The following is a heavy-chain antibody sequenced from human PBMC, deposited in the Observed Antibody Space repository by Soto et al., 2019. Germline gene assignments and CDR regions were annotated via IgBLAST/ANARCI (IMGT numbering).Heavy chain of an antibody. D-gene: IGHD6-19*01. J-gene: IGHJ3*02. Sequence: SETLSLTCTVSGGSISNKYWSWIRQPAGKGLEWIGRMSSSGVTNYSPSLKSRVTMSVDMSKNQFSLKLSSVTATDAAVYYCARDLDSSGWYGDDAFDIWGQGTLVTV. CDR2: MSSSGVT. CDR1: GGSISNKY. V-gene: IGHV4-4*07. CDR3: ARDLDSSGWYGDDAFDI.